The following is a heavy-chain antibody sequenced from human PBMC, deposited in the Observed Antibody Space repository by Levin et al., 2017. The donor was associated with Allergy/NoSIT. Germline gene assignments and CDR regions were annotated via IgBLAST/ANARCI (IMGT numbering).Heavy chain of an antibody. CDR1: GGSISSSSYY. J-gene: IGHJ5*02. CDR2: IYYSGST. V-gene: IGHV4-39*01. Sequence: SCTVSGGSISSSSYYWGWIRQPPGKGLEWIGSIYYSGSTYYNPSLKSRVTISVDTSKNQFSLKLSSVTAADTAVYYCARRVAVAGTYWFDPWGQGTLVTVSS. CDR3: ARRVAVAGTYWFDP. D-gene: IGHD6-19*01.